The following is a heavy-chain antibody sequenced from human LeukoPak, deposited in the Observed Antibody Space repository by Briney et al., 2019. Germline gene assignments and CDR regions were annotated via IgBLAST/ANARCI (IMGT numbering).Heavy chain of an antibody. D-gene: IGHD3-3*01. CDR2: MNPNSGNT. Sequence: GSSVKVSCKASGGTFSSYAISWVRQATGQGLEWMGWMNPNSGNTGYAQKFQGRVTITRNTSISTAYTELSSLRSEGTAVYYCAREVAVAIFGVVIKSRAFDIWGQGTMVTVSS. CDR1: GGTFSSYA. CDR3: AREVAVAIFGVVIKSRAFDI. V-gene: IGHV1-8*03. J-gene: IGHJ3*02.